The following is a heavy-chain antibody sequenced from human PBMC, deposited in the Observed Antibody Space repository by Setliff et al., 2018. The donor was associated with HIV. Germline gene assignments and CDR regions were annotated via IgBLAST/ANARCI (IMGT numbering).Heavy chain of an antibody. V-gene: IGHV4-39*01. D-gene: IGHD1-1*01. Sequence: SETLSLTCTVSGGSISSSSSYWGWIRQPPGRGLEWIGSVSYSGSTYYNPSLKSRVTISVDTSKNQFSLRLSSVTAADTAVFFCARHLHWNPDAFDIWGQGTMVTVSS. CDR3: ARHLHWNPDAFDI. J-gene: IGHJ3*02. CDR1: GGSISSSSSY. CDR2: VSYSGST.